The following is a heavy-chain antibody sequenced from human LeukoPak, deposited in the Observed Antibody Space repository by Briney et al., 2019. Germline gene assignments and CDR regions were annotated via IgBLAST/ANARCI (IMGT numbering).Heavy chain of an antibody. D-gene: IGHD2-15*01. Sequence: GASVKVSCKAPGGTFSSYAISWVRQAPGQGLEWMGRIIPILGIANYAQKFQGRVTITADKSTSTAYTELSSLRSEDTPVYYCAREVGVRSVYYYYGMDVWGQGTTVTVSS. CDR3: AREVGVRSVYYYYGMDV. CDR1: GGTFSSYA. CDR2: IIPILGIA. J-gene: IGHJ6*02. V-gene: IGHV1-69*04.